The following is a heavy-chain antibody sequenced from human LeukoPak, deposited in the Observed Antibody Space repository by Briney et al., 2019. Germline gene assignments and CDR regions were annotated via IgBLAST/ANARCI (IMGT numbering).Heavy chain of an antibody. V-gene: IGHV3-64*02. CDR2: ISSNCANT. CDR3: ARDSRPYCGGDCSIDY. D-gene: IGHD2-21*02. CDR1: GLTFISYT. J-gene: IGHJ4*02. Sequence: EGLVQPVSSLRLSCVPSGLTFISYTVHWVRQAPGKGLEYVSGISSNCANTYYSDSVKGRFSISRDNSKNTLYLQMGSLRAEDMAVYYCARDSRPYCGGDCSIDYWGQGTLVTVSS.